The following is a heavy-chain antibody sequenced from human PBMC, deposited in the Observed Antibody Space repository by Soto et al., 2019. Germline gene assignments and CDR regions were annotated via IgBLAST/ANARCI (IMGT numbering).Heavy chain of an antibody. V-gene: IGHV3-23*01. D-gene: IGHD1-26*01. CDR1: GFTFSSYA. CDR2: ISGSGGST. J-gene: IGHJ6*02. CDR3: AKDIKRIVGARPNGMDV. Sequence: GGSLRLSCAASGFTFSSYAMSWVRQAPGKGLEWVSAISGSGGSTYYADSVKGRFTISRDNSKNTLYLQMNSLRAEDTAVYYCAKDIKRIVGARPNGMDVWGQGTTVTSP.